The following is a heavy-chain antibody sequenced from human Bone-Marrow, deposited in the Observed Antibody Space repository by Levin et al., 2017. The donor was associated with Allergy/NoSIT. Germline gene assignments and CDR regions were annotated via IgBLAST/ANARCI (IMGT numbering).Heavy chain of an antibody. D-gene: IGHD2-21*01. V-gene: IGHV4-61*09. J-gene: IGHJ6*03. CDR2: SYTSGNI. Sequence: MASETLSLTCTVSGVSITSGSYYWSWIRQPAGTGLEWIGHSYTSGNITYNPSLKSRVTISLDTSKNQFSLKLRSVTAADTAVYYCARVLQYSYYYTDVWGKGTMVTVSS. CDR3: ARVLQYSYYYTDV. CDR1: GVSITSGSYY.